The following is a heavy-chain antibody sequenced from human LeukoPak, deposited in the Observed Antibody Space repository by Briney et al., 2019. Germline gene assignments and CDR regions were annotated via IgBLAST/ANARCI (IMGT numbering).Heavy chain of an antibody. J-gene: IGHJ4*02. CDR2: LNQDGRDK. D-gene: IGHD4-11*01. Sequence: PGGSLRLSCAASGFAFSTSWMSWVRQAPGKGLEWVANLNQDGRDKYYVDSVKGRFTISRDNAKNSLYLQMNSLRAEDTAVYYCARDKRTTPPKLFDYWGQGTLVTVSS. CDR1: GFAFSTSW. V-gene: IGHV3-7*01. CDR3: ARDKRTTPPKLFDY.